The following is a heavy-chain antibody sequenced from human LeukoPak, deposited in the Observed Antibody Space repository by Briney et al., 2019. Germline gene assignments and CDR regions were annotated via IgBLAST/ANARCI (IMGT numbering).Heavy chain of an antibody. D-gene: IGHD3-10*01. J-gene: IGHJ4*02. Sequence: ASVKVFCKASGYSFNEFYIHWVRQAPGQGLEWMGWIHPRSGETNYAYKFRGRVTMTRDTSISTTYMDLGSLGSDDTAVYYCARDGEYGTGSYYRGCFDYWGQGTLVTVSS. V-gene: IGHV1-2*02. CDR3: ARDGEYGTGSYYRGCFDY. CDR2: IHPRSGET. CDR1: GYSFNEFY.